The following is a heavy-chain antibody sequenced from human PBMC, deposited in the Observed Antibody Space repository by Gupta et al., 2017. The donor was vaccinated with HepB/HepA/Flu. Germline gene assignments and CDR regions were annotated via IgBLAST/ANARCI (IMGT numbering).Heavy chain of an antibody. CDR1: GYTFTGYY. V-gene: IGHV1-2*02. CDR2: INPNSGGT. J-gene: IGHJ3*02. CDR3: ARPVNYCSSTSCSKIGAFDI. D-gene: IGHD2-2*01. Sequence: QVQLVQSGAEVKKPGASVKVSCKASGYTFTGYYMHWVRQAPGQGLEWMGWINPNSGGTNYAQKFQGRVTMTRDTSISTAYMELSRLRSDDTAVYYCARPVNYCSSTSCSKIGAFDIWGQGTMVTVSS.